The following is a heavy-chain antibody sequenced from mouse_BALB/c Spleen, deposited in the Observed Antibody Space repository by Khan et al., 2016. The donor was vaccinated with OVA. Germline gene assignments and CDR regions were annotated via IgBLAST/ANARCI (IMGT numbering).Heavy chain of an antibody. CDR3: ARDYWFTY. CDR2: ISSGGTT. CDR1: GFTFSNYA. Sequence: EVELVESGGDLVKPGGSLKLSCAASGFTFSNYAMSWVRQTPEKRLEWVASISSGGTTYFPDSVKGRFTISRDNGRNILYLQMSGLRSEDTAMYYCARDYWFTYWGQGTLVTVSA. V-gene: IGHV5-6-5*01. J-gene: IGHJ3*01.